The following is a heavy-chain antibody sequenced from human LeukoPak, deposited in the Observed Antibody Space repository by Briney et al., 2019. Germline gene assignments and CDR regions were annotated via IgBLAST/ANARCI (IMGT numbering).Heavy chain of an antibody. CDR3: AREWLVSGYYFDY. CDR1: GYTFTSYY. V-gene: IGHV1-46*01. D-gene: IGHD6-19*01. J-gene: IGHJ4*02. CDR2: INPSGGST. Sequence: ASVKVSCKASGYTFTSYYMHWVRQAPGQGLEWMGIINPSGGSTSYAQKFQGRVTMTEDTSTDTAYMELSSLRSEDTAVYYCAREWLVSGYYFDYWGQGTLVTVSS.